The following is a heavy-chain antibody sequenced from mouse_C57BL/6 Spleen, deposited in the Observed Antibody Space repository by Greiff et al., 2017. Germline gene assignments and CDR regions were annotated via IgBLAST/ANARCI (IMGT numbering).Heavy chain of an antibody. J-gene: IGHJ1*03. CDR2: ISDGGSYT. D-gene: IGHD1-1*01. CDR1: GFTFSSYA. CDR3: ARDNGSPWYFDV. Sequence: EVQGVESGGGLVKPGGSLKLSCAASGFTFSSYAMSWVRQTPEKRLEWVATISDGGSYTYYPDNVKGRFTISRDNAKNNLYLQMSHLKSEDTAMYYCARDNGSPWYFDVWGTGTTVTVSS. V-gene: IGHV5-4*01.